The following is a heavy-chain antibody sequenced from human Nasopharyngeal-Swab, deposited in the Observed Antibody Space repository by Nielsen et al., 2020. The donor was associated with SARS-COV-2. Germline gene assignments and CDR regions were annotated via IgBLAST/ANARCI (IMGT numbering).Heavy chain of an antibody. Sequence: SETLSLTCTVSGGSISSGDYYWSWIRQPPGKGLEWIGYIYYSGSTNYNPSLKSRVTISVDTSKNQFSLKLSSVTAADTAVYYCARGLGGGYDVFDYWGQGTLVTVSS. V-gene: IGHV4-61*08. CDR1: GGSISSGDYY. CDR3: ARGLGGGYDVFDY. CDR2: IYYSGST. J-gene: IGHJ4*02. D-gene: IGHD5-12*01.